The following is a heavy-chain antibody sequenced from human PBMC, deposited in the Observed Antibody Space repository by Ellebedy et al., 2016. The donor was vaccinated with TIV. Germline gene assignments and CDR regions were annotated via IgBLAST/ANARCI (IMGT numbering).Heavy chain of an antibody. CDR2: IKEDGSEK. V-gene: IGHV3-7*01. Sequence: GESLKISCAASGFTFRSEWMSWVRQAPGKGLEWVAHIKEDGSEKEYVDLVKGRFTISRDNAKSSLYLQMISLRDEDTALYYCARDKGATAHDGRPDDAFDIWGQGTMVTVS. J-gene: IGHJ3*02. CDR3: ARDKGATAHDGRPDDAFDI. CDR1: GFTFRSEW. D-gene: IGHD3-22*01.